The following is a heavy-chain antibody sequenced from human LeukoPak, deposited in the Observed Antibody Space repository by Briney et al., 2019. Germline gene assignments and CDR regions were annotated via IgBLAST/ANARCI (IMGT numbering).Heavy chain of an antibody. J-gene: IGHJ4*02. D-gene: IGHD1-26*01. V-gene: IGHV4-39*06. Sequence: SETLSLTCTVSGGSISSSSYYWGWIRQPPGKGLEWIGSIYYSGSTYYNPSLKSRVTISVDTSKNQFPLKLSSVTAADTAVYYCARENSGSYWIDYWGQGTLVTVSS. CDR2: IYYSGST. CDR1: GGSISSSSYY. CDR3: ARENSGSYWIDY.